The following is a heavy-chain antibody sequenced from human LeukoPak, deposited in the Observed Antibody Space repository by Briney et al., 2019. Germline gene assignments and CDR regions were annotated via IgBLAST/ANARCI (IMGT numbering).Heavy chain of an antibody. CDR1: GGSISSYY. J-gene: IGHJ3*02. CDR2: IYYSGST. V-gene: IGHV4-59*01. D-gene: IGHD3-22*01. CDR3: ARGGFGRITMIVVAVDAFDI. Sequence: SETLSLTCTVSGGSISSYYWSWIRQPPGKGLEWIGYIYYSGSTNYNPSLKSRVTISVDTSKNQFSLKLSSVTAADTAVYYCARGGFGRITMIVVAVDAFDIWGQGTMVTASS.